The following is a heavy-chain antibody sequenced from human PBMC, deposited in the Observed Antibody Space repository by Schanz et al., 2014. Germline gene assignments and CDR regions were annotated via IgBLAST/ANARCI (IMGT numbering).Heavy chain of an antibody. V-gene: IGHV3-23*01. CDR3: AKDSTHIDIVLVPTAIDY. CDR2: ISGSGGST. Sequence: EGQLLDSGGGLVQPGGSLRLSCAASGFTFSTYAMSWVRQAPGKGLEWVSAISGSGGSTYYADSVKGRFTISRDNSKNTLYLHMNALRSEDTAVYYCAKDSTHIDIVLVPTAIDYWGQGTLVTVSS. D-gene: IGHD2-2*01. J-gene: IGHJ4*02. CDR1: GFTFSTYA.